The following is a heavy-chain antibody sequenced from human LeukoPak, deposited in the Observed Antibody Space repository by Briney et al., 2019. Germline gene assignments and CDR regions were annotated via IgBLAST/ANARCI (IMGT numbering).Heavy chain of an antibody. V-gene: IGHV3-15*01. J-gene: IGHJ4*02. CDR2: IKSKTDGGTT. CDR3: TTDGFWSGYYDVDY. CDR1: GFTFSNAW. D-gene: IGHD3-3*01. Sequence: GGSLRLSCAASGFTFSNAWMSWVRQAPGKGLEWVGRIKSKTDGGTTDYAAPVKGRFTISRDDSKNTLYLQMNSLKTEDTAVYYCTTDGFWSGYYDVDYWGQGTLVTVSS.